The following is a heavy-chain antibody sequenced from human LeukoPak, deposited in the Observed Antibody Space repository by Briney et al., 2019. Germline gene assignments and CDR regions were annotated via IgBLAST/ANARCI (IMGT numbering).Heavy chain of an antibody. J-gene: IGHJ4*02. Sequence: GGSLRLSCAASGFTSSSYWMSWVRQAPGKGLEWVANIKQDGSEKYYVDSVKGRFTISRDNAKNSLYLQMNSLRAEDTAVYYCATFTTVTGTSDYWGQGTLVTVSS. CDR2: IKQDGSEK. CDR3: ATFTTVTGTSDY. D-gene: IGHD4-17*01. V-gene: IGHV3-7*01. CDR1: GFTSSSYW.